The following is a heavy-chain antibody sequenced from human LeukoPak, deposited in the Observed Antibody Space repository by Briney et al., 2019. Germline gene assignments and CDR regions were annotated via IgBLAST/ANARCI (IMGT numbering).Heavy chain of an antibody. J-gene: IGHJ4*02. CDR1: GGSISGGGYF. CDR3: ARSFGQQWLVNDY. V-gene: IGHV4-31*03. Sequence: PSETLSLTCTVSGGSISGGGYFWSWIRQHPGKGLEWIGYIFNSGGTFYNPSLKSRVTISVDTSKNQFSLKLSSVTAADTAVYYCARSFGQQWLVNDYWGQGTLVTVSS. D-gene: IGHD3-22*01. CDR2: IFNSGGT.